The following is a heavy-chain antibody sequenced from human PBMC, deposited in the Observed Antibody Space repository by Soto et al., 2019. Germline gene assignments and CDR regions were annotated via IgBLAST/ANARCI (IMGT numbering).Heavy chain of an antibody. CDR1: GFSLSTSGVG. D-gene: IGHD6-19*01. J-gene: IGHJ4*02. Sequence: SGPTLVNPTQTLTLTCTFSGFSLSTSGVGVGWIRQPPGKALEWLALIYWTDDKRYSPSLKRRLTITKDTSKNQVVLTMTNMDPVDTATYYCAHRPSGWYLFDYWGQGTLVTVSS. V-gene: IGHV2-5*01. CDR2: IYWTDDK. CDR3: AHRPSGWYLFDY.